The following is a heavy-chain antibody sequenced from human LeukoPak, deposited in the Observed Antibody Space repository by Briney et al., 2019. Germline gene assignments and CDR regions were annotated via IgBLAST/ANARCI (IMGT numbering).Heavy chain of an antibody. CDR2: IYHSGST. J-gene: IGHJ3*02. Sequence: SETLSLTCAVSGDSISSSNWWSWVRQPPGNGLECIGEIYHSGSTNYNPSLKSRVTMSVDNSENHFSLRLSSVTAADTALYYCARSTVSVISRGAFHIWGQGTMVTVSS. D-gene: IGHD3-10*01. V-gene: IGHV4-4*02. CDR3: ARSTVSVISRGAFHI. CDR1: GDSISSSNW.